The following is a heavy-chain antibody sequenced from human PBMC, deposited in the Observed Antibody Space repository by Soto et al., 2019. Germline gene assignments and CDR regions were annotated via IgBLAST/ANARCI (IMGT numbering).Heavy chain of an antibody. J-gene: IGHJ4*02. CDR1: GYTFTSYA. D-gene: IGHD3-10*01. V-gene: IGHV1-3*01. Sequence: ASVKVSCKASGYTFTSYAMHWVRQAPGQRLEWMGWINAGNGNTKYSQKFQGRVTITRDTSASTAYMELSSLRSEDTAVYYCARIITMVRGVIPGYWGQETLVTVSS. CDR3: ARIITMVRGVIPGY. CDR2: INAGNGNT.